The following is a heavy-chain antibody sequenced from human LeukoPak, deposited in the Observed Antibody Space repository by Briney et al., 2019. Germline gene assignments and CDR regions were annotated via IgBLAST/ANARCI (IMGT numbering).Heavy chain of an antibody. D-gene: IGHD1-26*01. Sequence: PSETLSLTCAVYGGSFSGYYWSWIRQPPGKGLEWIGEINHSGSTNYNPSLKSRVTISVDTSKNQFSLKLSSVTAADTAVYCCASILERSGSYYFDYWGQGTLVTVSS. CDR1: GGSFSGYY. J-gene: IGHJ4*02. CDR2: INHSGST. CDR3: ASILERSGSYYFDY. V-gene: IGHV4-34*01.